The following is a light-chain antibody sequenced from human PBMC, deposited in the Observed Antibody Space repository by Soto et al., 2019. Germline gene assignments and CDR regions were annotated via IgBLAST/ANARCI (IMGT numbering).Light chain of an antibody. CDR3: QQYHTWPIT. V-gene: IGKV1-33*01. J-gene: IGKJ4*01. Sequence: DIQMTQSPSSLSASVGDRVTITCQASQDINKNLIWYQQKPGKAPKLLIYDASDLETGVPSRFSGSGSGTEFTLTISSLQSEDCAIYYCQQYHTWPITFGGGTKVDIK. CDR2: DAS. CDR1: QDINKN.